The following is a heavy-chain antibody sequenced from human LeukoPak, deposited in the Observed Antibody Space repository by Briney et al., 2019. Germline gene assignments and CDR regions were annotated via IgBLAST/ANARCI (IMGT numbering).Heavy chain of an antibody. Sequence: GGSLRLSCSASGFSFSRYVLHWVRQAPGRGLEYVSMISSNGGSTHYADSVKGRFTISRDNSKNTLYHQMSSLRVDDTAVYYCVKESSGGPFYDFWSARSPYYGLDVWGQGTTVTVSS. CDR1: GFSFSRYV. J-gene: IGHJ6*02. CDR2: ISSNGGST. V-gene: IGHV3-64D*06. CDR3: VKESSGGPFYDFWSARSPYYGLDV. D-gene: IGHD3-3*01.